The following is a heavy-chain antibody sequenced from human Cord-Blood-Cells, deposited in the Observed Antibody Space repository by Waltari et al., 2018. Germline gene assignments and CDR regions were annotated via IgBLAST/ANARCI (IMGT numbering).Heavy chain of an antibody. CDR3: ARVYYYDSSGYYPPDY. Sequence: QVQLVQSGAEVKKPGASVKVSCKASGYTFTSYGISWVRQAPGQGLEWMGWISAYNGNTNYARKLQGRVTMTTDTSTSTAYMELRSLRSDDTAVYYCARVYYYDSSGYYPPDYWGQGTLVTVSS. CDR2: ISAYNGNT. J-gene: IGHJ4*02. D-gene: IGHD3-22*01. CDR1: GYTFTSYG. V-gene: IGHV1-18*01.